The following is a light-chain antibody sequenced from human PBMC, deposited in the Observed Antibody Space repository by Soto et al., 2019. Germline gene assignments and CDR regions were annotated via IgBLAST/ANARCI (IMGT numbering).Light chain of an antibody. V-gene: IGKV1-33*01. CDR1: QDISNY. CDR2: DAS. J-gene: IGKJ5*01. CDR3: QQYHSLIT. Sequence: IQMTHSPSSLSASVGDRVTITCQASQDISNYLNWYQQKPGKAPKLLISDASRLETGVPSRFSGRGSGTDFTFTISSLQPEDIATYYCQQYHSLITFGRGTRLEIK.